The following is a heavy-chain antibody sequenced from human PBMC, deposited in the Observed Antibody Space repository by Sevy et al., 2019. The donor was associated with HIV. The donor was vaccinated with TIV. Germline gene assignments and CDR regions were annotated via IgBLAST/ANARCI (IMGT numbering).Heavy chain of an antibody. D-gene: IGHD4-17*01. CDR2: IRSETEGGTT. Sequence: GGSLRLSCAASGFTFSHNWMSWVRQAPGKGLEWVGRIRSETEGGTTDYAAPVKGRFTISRDDSKNTLYLQMNSLKTEDPAVYYCATEALDGEGGDYYYGFDVWGQGTTVTVSS. V-gene: IGHV3-15*01. CDR1: GFTFSHNW. CDR3: ATEALDGEGGDYYYGFDV. J-gene: IGHJ6*02.